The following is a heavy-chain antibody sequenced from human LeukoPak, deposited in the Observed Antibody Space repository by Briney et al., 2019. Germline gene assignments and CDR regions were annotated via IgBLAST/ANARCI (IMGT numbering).Heavy chain of an antibody. V-gene: IGHV1-2*02. D-gene: IGHD6-19*01. Sequence: GASVKVSCKASGYAFTGYYMHWVRQAPGQGLEWMGWINPNSGGTNYAQKFQGRVTMARDTSLSTAYMELSRLRFDDTAVYYCATDAGYSSGWPTFWFDPWGQGTLVTVSS. J-gene: IGHJ5*02. CDR2: INPNSGGT. CDR1: GYAFTGYY. CDR3: ATDAGYSSGWPTFWFDP.